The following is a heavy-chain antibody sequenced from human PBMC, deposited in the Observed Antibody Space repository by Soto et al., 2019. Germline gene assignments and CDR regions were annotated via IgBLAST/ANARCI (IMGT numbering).Heavy chain of an antibody. CDR3: ARDLWVRGGTDFRPYGMDV. CDR1: GFTFSSYS. V-gene: IGHV3-48*02. CDR2: ISSSSSTI. D-gene: IGHD3-10*01. Sequence: GGSLRLSCAASGFTFSSYSMNWVRQAPGKGLEWVSYISSSSSTIYYADSVKGRFTISRDNAKNSLYLQMNSLRDEDTAVYYCARDLWVRGGTDFRPYGMDVWGQGTTVTVSS. J-gene: IGHJ6*02.